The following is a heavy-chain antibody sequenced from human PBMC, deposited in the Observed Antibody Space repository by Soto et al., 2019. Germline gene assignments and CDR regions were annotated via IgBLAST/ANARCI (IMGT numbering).Heavy chain of an antibody. CDR3: AKVSYYDGSGYYHVRGAFEI. J-gene: IGHJ3*02. V-gene: IGHV3-23*01. CDR2: ISGSGGST. D-gene: IGHD3-22*01. CDR1: GFTFSSYA. Sequence: GGSLRLSCAASGFTFSSYAMSWVRQAPGKGLEWVSAISGSGGSTYYADSVKGRFTISRDNSKNTLYLQMNSLRAEDTAVYYCAKVSYYDGSGYYHVRGAFEIWGQGTMVTVSS.